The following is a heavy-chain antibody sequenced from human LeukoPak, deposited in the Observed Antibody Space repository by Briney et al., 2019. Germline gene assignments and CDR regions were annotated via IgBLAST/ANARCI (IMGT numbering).Heavy chain of an antibody. J-gene: IGHJ4*02. Sequence: SETLSLTCTVSGGSISSYYWSWIRQPPGKGLEWIGYIYYSGSTNYNPSLKSRVTISVDTSKNQFSLKLSSVTVADTAVYYCARAGEYCSGGSCYEGGFYFDYWGQGTLVTVSS. CDR2: IYYSGST. D-gene: IGHD2-15*01. V-gene: IGHV4-59*01. CDR3: ARAGEYCSGGSCYEGGFYFDY. CDR1: GGSISSYY.